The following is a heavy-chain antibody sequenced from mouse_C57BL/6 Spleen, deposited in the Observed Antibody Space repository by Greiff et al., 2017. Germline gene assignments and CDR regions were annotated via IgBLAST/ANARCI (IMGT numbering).Heavy chain of an antibody. CDR3: AREEIYGKYYYAMDY. Sequence: QVQLQQSGAELGRPGASVKLSCKASGYTFTSYGISWVKQRTGQGLEWIGEIYPRSGNTYYNEKFKGKATLTADKSSSTAYMELRSLTSEDSAVYFCAREEIYGKYYYAMDYWGQGTSVTVSS. V-gene: IGHV1-81*01. CDR1: GYTFTSYG. D-gene: IGHD1-1*01. CDR2: IYPRSGNT. J-gene: IGHJ4*01.